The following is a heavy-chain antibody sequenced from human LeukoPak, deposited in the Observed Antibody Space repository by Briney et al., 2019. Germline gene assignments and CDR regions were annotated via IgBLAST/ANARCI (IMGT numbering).Heavy chain of an antibody. CDR3: ARADSSGYY. CDR2: INPNSGGT. CDR1: GGTFSSYA. J-gene: IGHJ4*02. Sequence: ASVKVSCEASGGTFSSYAISWVRQAPGQGLEWMGWINPNSGGTNYAQKFQGRVTMTRDTSISTAYMELSRLRSDDTAVYYCARADSSGYYWGQGTLVTVSS. V-gene: IGHV1-2*02. D-gene: IGHD3-22*01.